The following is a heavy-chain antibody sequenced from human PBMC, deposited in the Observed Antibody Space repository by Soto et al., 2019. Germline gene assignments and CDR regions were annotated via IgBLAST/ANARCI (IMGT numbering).Heavy chain of an antibody. CDR2: ISYDGSNK. Sequence: GGSHRHSSTASGGPFISYAMHWVRQATGKGLEWVAVISYDGSNKYYADSVKGRFTISRDNSKNTLCLQMNSLRAEDTAVYYCARFSGIAAAGTSPQDYWGQGTLVTVSS. CDR3: ARFSGIAAAGTSPQDY. D-gene: IGHD6-13*01. CDR1: GGPFISYA. J-gene: IGHJ4*02. V-gene: IGHV3-30-3*01.